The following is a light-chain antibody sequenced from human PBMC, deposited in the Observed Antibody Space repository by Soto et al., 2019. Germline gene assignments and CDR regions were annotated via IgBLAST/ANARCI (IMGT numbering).Light chain of an antibody. J-gene: IGLJ2*01. Sequence: QSVLTQPPSVSAAPGQKVTISCSGSRYNAASGRVSWYQQVPGRAPKLLIYDNIKRPSGIPDRFSGSKSGATATLDIAGLQTGDEADYYCASWDGDLYGGVFGGGTKLTVL. CDR2: DNI. CDR1: RYNAASGR. CDR3: ASWDGDLYGGV. V-gene: IGLV1-51*01.